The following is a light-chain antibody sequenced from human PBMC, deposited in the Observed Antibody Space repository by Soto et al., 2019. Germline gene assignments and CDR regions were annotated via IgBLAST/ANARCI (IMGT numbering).Light chain of an antibody. CDR3: QVWDSSSDHVV. V-gene: IGLV3-21*04. J-gene: IGLJ2*01. CDR1: NIGSKS. Sequence: SYELTQPPSVSVAPGKTARITCGGTNIGSKSVHWYQQKPGQAPVLVIYYDSDRPSGIPERFSGSNSGNTATLTISSGEAGDEADYYCQVWDSSSDHVVFGGGTKLTVL. CDR2: YDS.